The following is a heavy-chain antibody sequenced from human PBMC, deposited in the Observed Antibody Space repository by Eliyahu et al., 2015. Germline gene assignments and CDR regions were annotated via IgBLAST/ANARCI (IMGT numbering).Heavy chain of an antibody. V-gene: IGHV3-53*01. J-gene: IGHJ4*02. CDR2: IYSVGST. CDR1: EFTVXNNY. Sequence: EVQLVEXGGGXIQPGGSLRXSCXXSEFTVXNNYMNWVRQAPGKGLEWVSLIYSVGSTYYADSVKGRFTISRDGSKNTLYLQMNSLRVDDTAVYYCSTVDYWGQGTLVTVSS. CDR3: STVDY.